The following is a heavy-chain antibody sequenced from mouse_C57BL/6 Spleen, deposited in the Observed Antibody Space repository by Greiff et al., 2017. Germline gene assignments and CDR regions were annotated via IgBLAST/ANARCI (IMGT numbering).Heavy chain of an antibody. V-gene: IGHV1-64*01. J-gene: IGHJ2*01. Sequence: QVQLQQPGAELVKPGASVKLSCKASGYTFTSYWMHWVKQRPGQGLEWIGMIHPNSGSTNYNEKFKSKATLTVDKSSSTAYMQLSSLTSEDSAVYYCARGGGNYLYFDYWGQGTTLTVSS. D-gene: IGHD2-1*01. CDR2: IHPNSGST. CDR1: GYTFTSYW. CDR3: ARGGGNYLYFDY.